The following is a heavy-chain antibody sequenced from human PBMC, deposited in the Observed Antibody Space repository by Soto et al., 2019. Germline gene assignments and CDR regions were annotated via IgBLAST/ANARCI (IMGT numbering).Heavy chain of an antibody. CDR1: GSTFSSYA. Sequence: PGGSLRLSCAASGSTFSSYAMSWVRQAPGKGLEWVSVISGSGGRTYYADSVKGRFTISRDNSKNTLYLQMNSLRAEDTAVYYCAKASYDILTGYSPDYWGQGTLVTVSS. D-gene: IGHD3-9*01. J-gene: IGHJ4*02. V-gene: IGHV3-23*01. CDR2: ISGSGGRT. CDR3: AKASYDILTGYSPDY.